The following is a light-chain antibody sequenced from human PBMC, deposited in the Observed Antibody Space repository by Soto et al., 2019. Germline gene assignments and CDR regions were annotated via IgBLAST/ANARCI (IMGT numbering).Light chain of an antibody. CDR2: GAS. CDR1: QSVSSN. CDR3: QQYNNWPWT. Sequence: EIGMTQSPATLSVSLGERGTLSCRASQSVSSNLAWYQQKPGQAPMLLIYGASTRATGIPARFSGSRSGTEFTLTISSLQSEDFAVYYCQQYNNWPWTFGQGTKVEIK. V-gene: IGKV3-15*01. J-gene: IGKJ1*01.